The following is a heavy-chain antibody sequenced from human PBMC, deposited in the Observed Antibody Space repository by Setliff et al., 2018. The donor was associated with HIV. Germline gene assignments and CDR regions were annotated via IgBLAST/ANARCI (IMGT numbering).Heavy chain of an antibody. J-gene: IGHJ4*02. Sequence: SETLSLTCTVSGYSISSGYYWGWIRQPPGKGLEWIGTIYHSGSTYYNPSLKSRLTISVDTSKNQFSLKLNSVTAADTAVYYCARVRGSSGWYVLDYWGQGTLVTVSS. V-gene: IGHV4-38-2*02. CDR3: ARVRGSSGWYVLDY. D-gene: IGHD6-19*01. CDR1: GYSISSGYY. CDR2: IYHSGST.